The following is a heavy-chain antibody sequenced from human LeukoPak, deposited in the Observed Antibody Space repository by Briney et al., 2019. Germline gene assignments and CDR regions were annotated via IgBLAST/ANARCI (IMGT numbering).Heavy chain of an antibody. CDR2: RNDSGST. V-gene: IGHV4-34*01. J-gene: IGHJ3*01. CDR1: RGSFSGYF. Sequence: SETLSLTCDVYRGSFSGYFWGWIRQTPGKGLEWLGERNDSGSTNYNPSLKSRVTISVAVSKNQYSLRLTSVTAADTAVYYCARKGFVESTGWRGAFDVWGQGTMVTVSS. CDR3: ARKGFVESTGWRGAFDV. D-gene: IGHD2-8*02.